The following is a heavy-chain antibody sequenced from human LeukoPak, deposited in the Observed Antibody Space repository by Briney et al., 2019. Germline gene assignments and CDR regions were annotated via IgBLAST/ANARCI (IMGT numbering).Heavy chain of an antibody. CDR3: ASRDYYGSEDY. CDR2: INLDGSEK. J-gene: IGHJ4*02. CDR1: GFTFRNYW. V-gene: IGHV3-7*01. Sequence: TGGSLRLSCAASGFTFRNYWMSWVRQAPGKGLEWVANINLDGSEKYYVDSVKGRFTISRDNAKNSLYLQMNSLRAEDTAVYYCASRDYYGSEDYWGQGTLVTVSS. D-gene: IGHD3-10*01.